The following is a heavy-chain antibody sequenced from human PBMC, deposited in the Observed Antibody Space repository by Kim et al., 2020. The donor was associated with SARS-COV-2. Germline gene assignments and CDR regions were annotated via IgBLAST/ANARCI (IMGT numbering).Heavy chain of an antibody. D-gene: IGHD1-26*01. CDR1: GFTFSNYG. CDR2: ISYDGSNK. J-gene: IGHJ4*02. Sequence: GGSLRLSCAASGFTFSNYGMHWVRQAPGKGLEWVAVISYDGSNKYYADSVKGRFTISRDNSKNTLYLQMNSLRVEDTAVYYCAKAFIGSYFGFDYWGQGTLVTVSS. V-gene: IGHV3-30*18. CDR3: AKAFIGSYFGFDY.